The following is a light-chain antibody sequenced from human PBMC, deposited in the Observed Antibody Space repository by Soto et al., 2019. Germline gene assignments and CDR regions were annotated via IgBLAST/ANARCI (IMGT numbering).Light chain of an antibody. CDR1: LSNIESHT. J-gene: IGLJ1*01. Sequence: QSVLTQPPSVSGTPGQRITISCSGSLSNIESHTVNWFQQVPGTAPKLLIVTNNQRPSRVPDRFSGSKSGASASLAISGLQPEDEATYYCATWDDSRKGVFGTGTKVTVL. V-gene: IGLV1-44*01. CDR3: ATWDDSRKGV. CDR2: TNN.